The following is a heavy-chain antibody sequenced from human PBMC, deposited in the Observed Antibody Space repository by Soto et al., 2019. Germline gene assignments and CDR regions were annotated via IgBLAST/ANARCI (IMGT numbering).Heavy chain of an antibody. V-gene: IGHV4-39*01. CDR2: ILYSGTT. D-gene: IGHD2-8*01. J-gene: IGHJ6*02. CDR1: GISINSTNYY. Sequence: QLQLQQSGPRVVKPSEALSLTCTVSGISINSTNYYWGWIRQPPGKGLEWIGSILYSGTTYFNPSLKSRVTLSVDTSKSQFSLKLTSLTAADTSVYYCARHWHKNTLMLTGYGLDVWGQGTTVTVSS. CDR3: ARHWHKNTLMLTGYGLDV.